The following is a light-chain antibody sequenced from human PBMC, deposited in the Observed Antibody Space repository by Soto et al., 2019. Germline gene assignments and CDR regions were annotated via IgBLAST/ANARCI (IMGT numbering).Light chain of an antibody. Sequence: DIQMTQAPSTLSVSVGDRVTITCRASQTISSWLAWYQQKPGKAPKLLIYKASTLKSGVPSRFSGSGSGTEFTLTISSLQPDDFANYYGQHYNSYSEAFGQGTKVERK. V-gene: IGKV1-5*03. J-gene: IGKJ1*01. CDR1: QTISSW. CDR2: KAS. CDR3: QHYNSYSEA.